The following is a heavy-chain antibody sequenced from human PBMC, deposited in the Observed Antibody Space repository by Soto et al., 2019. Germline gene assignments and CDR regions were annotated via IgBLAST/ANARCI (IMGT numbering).Heavy chain of an antibody. V-gene: IGHV4-34*01. J-gene: IGHJ6*02. Sequence: SETLTLTCAVYGGSFSGYYWSWIRQPPGKGLEWIGEINHSGSTNYNPSLKRRVTISVDTSKNQSSLKLSSVTAADTAVYYCARDRWEWLLYPNYYYYYGMDVWGQGTTVTVSS. CDR1: GGSFSGYY. D-gene: IGHD3-3*01. CDR2: INHSGST. CDR3: ARDRWEWLLYPNYYYYYGMDV.